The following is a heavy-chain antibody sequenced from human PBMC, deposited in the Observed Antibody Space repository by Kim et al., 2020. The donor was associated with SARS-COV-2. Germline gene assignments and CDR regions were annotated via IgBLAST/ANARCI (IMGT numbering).Heavy chain of an antibody. D-gene: IGHD3-10*01. CDR3: ARGAYYYGSGSYYKPGY. CDR2: ISYDGSNK. Sequence: GGSLRLSCAASGFTFSSYAMHWVRQAPGKGLEWVAVISYDGSNKYYADSVKGRFTISRDNSKNTLYLQMNSLRAEDTAVYYCARGAYYYGSGSYYKPGYWGQGTLVTVSS. CDR1: GFTFSSYA. V-gene: IGHV3-30-3*01. J-gene: IGHJ4*02.